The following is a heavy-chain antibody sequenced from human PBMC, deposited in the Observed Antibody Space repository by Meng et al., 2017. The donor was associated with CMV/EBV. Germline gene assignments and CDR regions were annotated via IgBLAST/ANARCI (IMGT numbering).Heavy chain of an antibody. CDR1: GFTFSSYG. D-gene: IGHD3-3*01. CDR3: ARDRDGGTYDFWSGYYYHYYYGMDV. V-gene: IGHV3-33*01. CDR2: IRYDGSNK. Sequence: GESLKISCAASGFTFSSYGMHWVRQAPGKGLEWVAVIRYDGSNKYYADSVKGRFTISRDNAKNSLYLQMNSLRAEDTAVYYCARDRDGGTYDFWSGYYYHYYYGMDVWGQGTTVTVSS. J-gene: IGHJ6*02.